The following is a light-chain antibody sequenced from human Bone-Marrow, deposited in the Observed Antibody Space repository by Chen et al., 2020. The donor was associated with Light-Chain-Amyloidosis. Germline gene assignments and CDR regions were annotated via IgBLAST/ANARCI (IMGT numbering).Light chain of an antibody. CDR2: DDS. J-gene: IGLJ3*02. CDR1: NIGSTS. CDR3: QVWDRSSDRPV. V-gene: IGLV3-21*02. Sequence: YVLTPPSSVSVAPGQTATHPCGGNNIGSTSVHWYQQTPGQAPLLVVYDDSDRPSGIPERLSGCNAGNTATLTIRRVEAGDEADYYCQVWDRSSDRPVFGGGTKLTVL.